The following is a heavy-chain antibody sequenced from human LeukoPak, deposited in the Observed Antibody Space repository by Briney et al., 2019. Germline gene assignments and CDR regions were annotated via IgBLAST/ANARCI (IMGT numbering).Heavy chain of an antibody. CDR2: ISYDGSNK. Sequence: GGSLRLSCAASGFTFSSYWMSWVRQAPGKGLEWVAVISYDGSNKYYADSVKGRFTISRDNSKNTLYLQMNSLRAEDTAVYYCAKDRGMTTVVPSLHDAFDIWGQGTMVTVSS. V-gene: IGHV3-30*18. J-gene: IGHJ3*02. CDR3: AKDRGMTTVVPSLHDAFDI. CDR1: GFTFSSYW. D-gene: IGHD4-23*01.